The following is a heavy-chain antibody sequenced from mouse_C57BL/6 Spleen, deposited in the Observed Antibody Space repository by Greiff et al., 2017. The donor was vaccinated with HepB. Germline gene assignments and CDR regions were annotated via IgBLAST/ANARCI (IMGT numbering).Heavy chain of an antibody. Sequence: QVQLQQSGPELVKPGASVKISCKASGYAFSSSWMNWVKQRPGKGLEWIGRIYPGDGDTNYNGKFKGKATLTADKSSSTAYMQLSSLTSEDSAVYFCARHYGNSYYFDYWGQGTSLTVSS. CDR3: ARHYGNSYYFDY. CDR2: IYPGDGDT. V-gene: IGHV1-82*01. D-gene: IGHD2-1*01. CDR1: GYAFSSSW. J-gene: IGHJ2*02.